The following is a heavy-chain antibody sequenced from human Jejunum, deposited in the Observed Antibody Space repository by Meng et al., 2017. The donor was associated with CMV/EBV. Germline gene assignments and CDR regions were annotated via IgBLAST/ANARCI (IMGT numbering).Heavy chain of an antibody. CDR3: ARITTFGTRLHGMDV. CDR2: INEDGGEI. D-gene: IGHD3-3*01. Sequence: GFNFSRNWMTWVRQAPGKGLEWVANINEDGGEIYYVDSLKGRFTISRDNAKNSLYLQMNSLRAEDSAVYYCARITTFGTRLHGMDVWGQGTTVTVSS. CDR1: GFNFSRNW. V-gene: IGHV3-7*01. J-gene: IGHJ6*02.